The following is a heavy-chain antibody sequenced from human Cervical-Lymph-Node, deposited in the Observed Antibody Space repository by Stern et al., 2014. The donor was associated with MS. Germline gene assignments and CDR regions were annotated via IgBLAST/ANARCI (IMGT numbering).Heavy chain of an antibody. Sequence: VQLVESGAEVRKPGASVRLSCKASGYIFTSDDINWVRQASGQGLEWMGWMNPDSGDTGLEQKFRGRVTMTRDISTSTAYMELSSLTSEDTAVYCTKAWGRWGQGTQVTVSS. CDR2: MNPDSGDT. J-gene: IGHJ1*01. D-gene: IGHD7-27*01. CDR3: KAWGR. CDR1: GYIFTSDD. V-gene: IGHV1-8*01.